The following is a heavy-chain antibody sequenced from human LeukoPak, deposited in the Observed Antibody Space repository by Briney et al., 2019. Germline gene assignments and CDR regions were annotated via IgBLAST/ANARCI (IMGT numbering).Heavy chain of an antibody. Sequence: SETLSLTCTVSGGSISSYYWSWIRQPPGKGLEWIGYIYYSGSTNYNPSLKSRVTISVDTSKNQFSLKLSSVPAADTAVYYCASSTPTDSSSWYPYYYYYYGMDVWGQGTTVTVSS. CDR2: IYYSGST. V-gene: IGHV4-59*01. CDR3: ASSTPTDSSSWYPYYYYYYGMDV. J-gene: IGHJ6*02. D-gene: IGHD6-13*01. CDR1: GGSISSYY.